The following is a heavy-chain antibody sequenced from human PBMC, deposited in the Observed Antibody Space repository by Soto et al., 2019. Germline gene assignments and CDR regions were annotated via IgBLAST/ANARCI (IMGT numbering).Heavy chain of an antibody. CDR2: ISGSGGST. D-gene: IGHD2-2*01. V-gene: IGHV3-23*01. CDR1: GFTFSSYA. Sequence: HPGGSLRLSCAASGFTFSSYAMSWVRQAPGKGLEWVSAISGSGGSTYYADSVKGRFTISRDNSKNTLYLQMNSLRAEDTAVYYCAKDPTLGYCSSTSCRNWFDPWGQGTLVTISS. J-gene: IGHJ5*02. CDR3: AKDPTLGYCSSTSCRNWFDP.